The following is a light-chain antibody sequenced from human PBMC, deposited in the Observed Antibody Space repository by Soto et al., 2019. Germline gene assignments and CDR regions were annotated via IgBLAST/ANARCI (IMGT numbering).Light chain of an antibody. CDR3: QQYDILPT. Sequence: DIQMTQSPSSLSASVGVRVTITCQASQDIRNFLNWYQQKTGKAHKLLIYDASNLGTGVPSRFSGSGYGTDFTFTISSVQTGDIATYYCQQYDILPTFGQGTKLEIK. J-gene: IGKJ2*01. V-gene: IGKV1-33*01. CDR2: DAS. CDR1: QDIRNF.